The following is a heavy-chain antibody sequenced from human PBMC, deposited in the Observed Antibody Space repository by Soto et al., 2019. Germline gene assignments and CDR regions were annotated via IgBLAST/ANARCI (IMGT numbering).Heavy chain of an antibody. CDR1: GFTFSSYG. J-gene: IGHJ3*02. Sequence: QVQLVESGGGVVQPGRSLRLSCAASGFTFSSYGMHWVRQAPGKGLEWVAVISYDGSNKYYADSVKGRFTISRDNSKNTLYLQMNSLRAEDTAVYYCAMGQRELGYAFDIWGQGTMVTVSS. D-gene: IGHD1-7*01. V-gene: IGHV3-30*03. CDR3: AMGQRELGYAFDI. CDR2: ISYDGSNK.